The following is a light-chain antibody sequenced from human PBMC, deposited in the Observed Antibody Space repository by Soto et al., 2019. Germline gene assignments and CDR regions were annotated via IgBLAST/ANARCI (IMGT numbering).Light chain of an antibody. Sequence: TQSPAILSVSPWERVTLCCRASQSVATLLAWYQHKPGQAPRLLIYRTSNRATGIPDRFSGSGSGTEFILIISSLQSEDFAIYYCQQYNNWPITFGQGTRLEIK. CDR3: QQYNNWPIT. J-gene: IGKJ5*01. V-gene: IGKV3-15*01. CDR2: RTS. CDR1: QSVATL.